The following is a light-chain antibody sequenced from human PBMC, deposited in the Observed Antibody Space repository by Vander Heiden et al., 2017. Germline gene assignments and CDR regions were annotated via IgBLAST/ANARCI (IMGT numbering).Light chain of an antibody. CDR2: DNI. J-gene: IGLJ2*01. CDR1: TSPIGAGYD. Sequence: QSVLTQPPSVSGAPGQRVTIACTGSTSPIGAGYDVHWYQQRPGTAPKLLIYDNINRPSGVPDRFSGSKSGTSASLAITGLQAEEEADYYCQSYDSSLGGHVVFGGGTKLTVL. CDR3: QSYDSSLGGHVV. V-gene: IGLV1-40*01.